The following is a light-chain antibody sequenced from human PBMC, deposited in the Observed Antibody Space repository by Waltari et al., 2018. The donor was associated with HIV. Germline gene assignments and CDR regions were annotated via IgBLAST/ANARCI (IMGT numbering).Light chain of an antibody. Sequence: DIQMTQSPSSLSASVGDRVTITCQASQDISNYLNWYQQKPGKAPKLLIHYASKLEIGVPLRFRGSGSGTDFTFTISSLQPEDVATYYCQQFDNLPLTFGGGTRVEIK. CDR2: YAS. CDR3: QQFDNLPLT. J-gene: IGKJ4*01. V-gene: IGKV1-33*01. CDR1: QDISNY.